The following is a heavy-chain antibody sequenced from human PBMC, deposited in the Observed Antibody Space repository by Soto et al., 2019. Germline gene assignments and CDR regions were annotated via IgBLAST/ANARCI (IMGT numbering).Heavy chain of an antibody. V-gene: IGHV4-31*03. CDR1: GGSISSGGYY. CDR2: NYYSGIT. J-gene: IGHJ6*02. Sequence: QVQLQESGPGLVKPSQTLSLTCTVSGGSISSGGYYWTWIRQHPGKGLEWIGYNYYSGITYYNPSLKRRVTISIDTTRDQFSLKLSSITAADTAVYNLARGSSISGIYYCMDVWGQGTTATVSS. CDR3: ARGSSISGIYYCMDV. D-gene: IGHD6-6*01.